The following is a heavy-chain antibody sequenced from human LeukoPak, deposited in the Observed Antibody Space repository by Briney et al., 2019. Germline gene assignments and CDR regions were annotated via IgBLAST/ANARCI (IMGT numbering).Heavy chain of an antibody. CDR1: GFTFSSYA. J-gene: IGHJ4*02. V-gene: IGHV3-23*01. CDR2: ISGSGGST. CDR3: AKGLREWLVRGWVDY. Sequence: GTSLRLSCAASGFTFSSYAMSWVRQAPGKGLEWVSAISGSGGSTYYADSVKGRFTISGDNSKNTLYLQMNSLRAEDTAVYYCAKGLREWLVRGWVDYWGQGTLVTVSS. D-gene: IGHD6-19*01.